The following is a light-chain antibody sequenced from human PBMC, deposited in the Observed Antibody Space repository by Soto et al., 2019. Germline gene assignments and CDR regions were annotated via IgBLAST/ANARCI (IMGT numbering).Light chain of an antibody. Sequence: DLQVTQSPSFLSASVGDRVAITCRASQAIGNYLAWYQQQPGKAPKLLIYEASILESGVPSRFSGSGSGTVFTLTISSLQPEDFATYYCQLLNTFPSITFGQGTRLEIK. CDR1: QAIGNY. CDR2: EAS. V-gene: IGKV1-9*01. J-gene: IGKJ5*01. CDR3: QLLNTFPSIT.